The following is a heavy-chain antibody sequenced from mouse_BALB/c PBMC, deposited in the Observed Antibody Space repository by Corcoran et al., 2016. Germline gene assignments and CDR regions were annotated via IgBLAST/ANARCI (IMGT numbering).Heavy chain of an antibody. CDR3: ARDPSWYPPRYYYYYYGMDV. CDR2: ISAYNGNT. V-gene: IGHV1-81*01. D-gene: IGHD1-1*01. J-gene: IGHJ1*01. Sequence: QVQLVQSGAEVKKPGASVKVSCKASGYTFTSYGISWVRQAPGQGLEWMGWISAYNGNTNYAQKLQGRVTMTTDTATSTAYMELRSLRSDDTAVYYCARDPSWYPPRYYYYYYGMDVWGQGTTVTVSS. CDR1: GYTFTSYG.